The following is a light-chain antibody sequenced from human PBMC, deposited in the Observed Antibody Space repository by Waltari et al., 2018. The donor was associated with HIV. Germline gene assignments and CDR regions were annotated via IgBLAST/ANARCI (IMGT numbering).Light chain of an antibody. CDR2: RNN. CDR3: AAWDDSLSGWV. J-gene: IGLJ3*02. CDR1: SSNIGSNY. Sequence: TISCSGSSSNIGSNYVYWYQQLPGTAPKLLIYRNNQRPSGVPDRFSGSKSGTSASLAISGLRSEDEADYYCAAWDDSLSGWVFGGGTKLTVL. V-gene: IGLV1-47*01.